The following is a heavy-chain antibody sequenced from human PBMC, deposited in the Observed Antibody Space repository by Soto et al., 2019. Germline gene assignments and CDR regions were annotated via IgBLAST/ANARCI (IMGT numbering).Heavy chain of an antibody. CDR3: AREGYSYGWFDY. CDR1: GFTFSSYA. J-gene: IGHJ4*02. V-gene: IGHV3-30-3*01. D-gene: IGHD5-18*01. CDR2: ISYDGSNK. Sequence: QVQLVESGGGVVQPGRSLRLSCAASGFTFSSYAMHWVRQAPGKGLEWVAVISYDGSNKYYADSVKGRFTISRDNSKNTMYLQMNSLRAEDTAVYYCAREGYSYGWFDYWGQGTLVTVSS.